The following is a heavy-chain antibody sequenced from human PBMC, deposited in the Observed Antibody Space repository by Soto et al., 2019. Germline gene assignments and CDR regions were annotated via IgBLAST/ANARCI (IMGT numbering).Heavy chain of an antibody. V-gene: IGHV3-23*01. D-gene: IGHD3-3*01. CDR2: ISDSGATT. CDR3: AKAVDDFWSGYYPLFDY. CDR1: GFTFRKYA. J-gene: IGHJ4*02. Sequence: GGSLRLSCAASGFTFRKYAMNWVRQAPGKGLEWVSSISDSGATTYYADSVKGRFTISRDNAKNSLYLQMNSLRAEDTALYYCAKAVDDFWSGYYPLFDYCGQGTLVTVSS.